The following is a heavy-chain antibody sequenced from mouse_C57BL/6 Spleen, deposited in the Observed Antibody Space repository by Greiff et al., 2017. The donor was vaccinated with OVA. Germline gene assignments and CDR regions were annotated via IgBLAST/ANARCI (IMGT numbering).Heavy chain of an antibody. Sequence: VQLQQSGGGLVKPGGSLKLSCAASGFTFSDYGMHWVRQAPEKGLEWVAYISSGSSTIYYADTVKGRFTISRDNAKNTLFLQMTSLRSEDTAMYYCARLGGYYVPYAMDYWGQGTSVTVSS. CDR1: GFTFSDYG. J-gene: IGHJ4*01. V-gene: IGHV5-17*01. CDR2: ISSGSSTI. CDR3: ARLGGYYVPYAMDY. D-gene: IGHD2-3*01.